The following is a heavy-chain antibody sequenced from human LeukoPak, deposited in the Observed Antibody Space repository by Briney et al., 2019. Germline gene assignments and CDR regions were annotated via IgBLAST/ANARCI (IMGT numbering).Heavy chain of an antibody. CDR3: ARAKTYYYDSSGYYYDY. CDR1: GGSISSSSYY. V-gene: IGHV4-31*03. D-gene: IGHD3-22*01. Sequence: SETLSLTCTVSGGSISSSSYYWSWIRQHPGKGLEWIGYIYYSGSTYYNPSLKSRVTISVDTSKNQFSLKLSSVTAADTAVYYCARAKTYYYDSSGYYYDYWGQGTLVTVSS. J-gene: IGHJ4*02. CDR2: IYYSGST.